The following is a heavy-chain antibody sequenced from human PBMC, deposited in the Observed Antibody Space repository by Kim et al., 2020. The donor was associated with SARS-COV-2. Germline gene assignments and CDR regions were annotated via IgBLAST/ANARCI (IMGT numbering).Heavy chain of an antibody. CDR2: LYAAGST. CDR3: ARIYVDEESPNLEYFD. V-gene: IGHV3-66*01. J-gene: IGHJ4*01. Sequence: GGSLRLSCAAYGLSVSDYYLTWVRQAPGTGLEWVSILYAAGSTFYAHSVKGRITISRDLSRNTVFLQMDNLRPEDTAVYYCARIYVDEESPNLEYFD. D-gene: IGHD5-12*01. CDR1: GLSVSDYY.